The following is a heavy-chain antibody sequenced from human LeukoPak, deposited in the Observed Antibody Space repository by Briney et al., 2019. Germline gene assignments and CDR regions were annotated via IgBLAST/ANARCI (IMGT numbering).Heavy chain of an antibody. CDR2: ISGSGDTT. V-gene: IGHV3-23*01. J-gene: IGHJ6*03. D-gene: IGHD6-19*01. Sequence: PGGSLRLSCAASEPTFNNYAMTWVRQAPGKGLEWVSTISGSGDTTYYADSVTGRFTISRDNSKNTVFLQMNSLRADDTAVYYCARAVRAGHRPVCTYYYMDVWGKGTTVTVSS. CDR1: EPTFNNYA. CDR3: ARAVRAGHRPVCTYYYMDV.